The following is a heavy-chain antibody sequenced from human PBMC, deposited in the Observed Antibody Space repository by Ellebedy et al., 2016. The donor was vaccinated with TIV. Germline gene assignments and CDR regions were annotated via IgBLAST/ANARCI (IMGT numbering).Heavy chain of an antibody. J-gene: IGHJ5*02. V-gene: IGHV5-51*01. D-gene: IGHD3-3*01. CDR2: IYPGDSDT. Sequence: GESLKISXKGSGYSFTSYWISWVRQMPGKGLEWMGIIYPGDSDTRYRPSFRGQVTISADKSISTAYLQWSSLTASDTAVYYCARTDLTNWFNPWGQGTLVTVSS. CDR1: GYSFTSYW. CDR3: ARTDLTNWFNP.